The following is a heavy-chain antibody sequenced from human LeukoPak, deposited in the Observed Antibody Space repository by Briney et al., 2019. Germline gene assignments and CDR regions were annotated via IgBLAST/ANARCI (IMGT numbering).Heavy chain of an antibody. CDR3: ARDNRDYGDYVLYYYGMDV. J-gene: IGHJ6*04. CDR2: ISSSGSTI. D-gene: IGHD4-17*01. Sequence: GGSLRLSCAASGFTFSSYEMNWVRQAPGKGLEWVSYISSSGSTIYYADSVKGRFTISRGNAKNSPYLQMNSLRAEDTAVYYCARDNRDYGDYVLYYYGMDVWGKGTTVTVSS. V-gene: IGHV3-48*03. CDR1: GFTFSSYE.